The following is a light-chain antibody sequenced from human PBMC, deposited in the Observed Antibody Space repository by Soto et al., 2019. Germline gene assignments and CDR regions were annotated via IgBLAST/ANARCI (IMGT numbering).Light chain of an antibody. CDR1: QSVSSN. CDR2: GAS. Sequence: EIVMTQSPATLSVSPGERATLSCRASQSVSSNLAWYQQKPGQAPRLLIYGASTRATGIPARFSGSGSETEFTLTIRSLQSEDFAFYYCQQYNNWPRSFGQGTKVEIK. J-gene: IGKJ1*01. CDR3: QQYNNWPRS. V-gene: IGKV3-15*01.